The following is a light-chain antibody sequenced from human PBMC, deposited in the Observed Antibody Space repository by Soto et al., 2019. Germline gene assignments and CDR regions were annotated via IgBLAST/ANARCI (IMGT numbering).Light chain of an antibody. Sequence: DIPMTQSPSSLSASVGDRVTITCRAGQAISGYLNWYQHKPATAPRLLVYGASRLQSGVPSRFSGSGSGTHFTLTISALQPEDFATYYCQQSHTTPTTFGQGTRVDIK. CDR1: QAISGY. J-gene: IGKJ5*01. CDR2: GAS. CDR3: QQSHTTPTT. V-gene: IGKV1-39*01.